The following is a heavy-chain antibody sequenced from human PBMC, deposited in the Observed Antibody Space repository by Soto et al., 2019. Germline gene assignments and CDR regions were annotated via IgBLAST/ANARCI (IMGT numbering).Heavy chain of an antibody. CDR1: GFPFSNYG. V-gene: IGHV3-30*03. Sequence: GGSLRLSCAASGFPFSNYGMHWVRQAPGKGLEWMAVISFDGHDQDYADSVKGRFTISRDNSKSTLYLQMNSLRAEDTAVYYCAFQQWLTPGWGQGTWVTVSS. J-gene: IGHJ4*02. D-gene: IGHD6-19*01. CDR3: AFQQWLTPG. CDR2: ISFDGHDQ.